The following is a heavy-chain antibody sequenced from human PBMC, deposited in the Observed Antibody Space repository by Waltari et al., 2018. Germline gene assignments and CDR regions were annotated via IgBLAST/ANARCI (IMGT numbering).Heavy chain of an antibody. V-gene: IGHV4-34*01. D-gene: IGHD6-13*01. CDR2: INHSGST. CDR1: GGSFSGYY. CDR3: SRATAGTDSYYYYMGV. J-gene: IGHJ6*03. Sequence: QVRLPQWGAGRLRPSETLSLTCAVYGGSFSGYYWSWLRQPPGKGLEWIGEINHSGSTNYNPSLKSRVTISVDTSKNQFSLKLSSVTAADTAVYYCSRATAGTDSYYYYMGVWGKGTTVTVSS.